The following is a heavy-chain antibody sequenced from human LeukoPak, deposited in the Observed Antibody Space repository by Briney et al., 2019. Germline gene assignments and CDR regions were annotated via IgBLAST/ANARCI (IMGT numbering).Heavy chain of an antibody. CDR3: ARRYQLPRYYYYYYMDV. Sequence: ATVKVSCKASGYTFTSYGISWVRQAPAQGLEWMGWISAYNGNTNYAQKLQGRLTMTTDTSTSTAYMELRSLRSDDTAVYYCARRYQLPRYYYYYYMDVWGKGTTVTVSS. CDR1: GYTFTSYG. D-gene: IGHD2-2*01. CDR2: ISAYNGNT. V-gene: IGHV1-18*01. J-gene: IGHJ6*03.